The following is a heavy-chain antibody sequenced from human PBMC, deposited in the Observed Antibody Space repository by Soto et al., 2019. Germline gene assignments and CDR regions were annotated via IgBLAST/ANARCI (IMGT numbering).Heavy chain of an antibody. CDR2: AYYSEST. CDR3: ARHRNWKVDY. V-gene: IGHV4-39*01. D-gene: IGHD1-1*01. CDR1: GASIRSSTYQ. Sequence: SETLSLTCTVSGASIRSSTYQWGWIRQPPGRGLEWIGSAYYSESTYYNPSLKSRVTISVDTSKNQFSLKVSSVTAADTAVYHCARHRNWKVDYWGQGTLVTVSS. J-gene: IGHJ4*02.